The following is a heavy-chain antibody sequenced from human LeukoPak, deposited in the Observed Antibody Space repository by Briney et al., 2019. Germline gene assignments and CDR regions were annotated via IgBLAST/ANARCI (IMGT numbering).Heavy chain of an antibody. Sequence: ASVKVSCKASGYSFTGNYMHWVRQAPGQGFEWMGWINPNTDGTNYAQKFKGRVLMTRDTSISTAYLELSSLKSDDTAVYYCARVGYCSRGVCYNYDYWGQGAQVTVSS. CDR2: INPNTDGT. CDR3: ARVGYCSRGVCYNYDY. V-gene: IGHV1-2*02. CDR1: GYSFTGNY. J-gene: IGHJ4*02. D-gene: IGHD2-8*01.